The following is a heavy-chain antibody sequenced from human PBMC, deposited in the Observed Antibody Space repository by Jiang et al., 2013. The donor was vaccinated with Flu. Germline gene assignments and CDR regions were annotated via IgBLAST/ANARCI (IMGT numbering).Heavy chain of an antibody. CDR2: IYYSGST. J-gene: IGHJ4*02. D-gene: IGHD1-26*01. Sequence: SLTCTVSGGSISSSSYYWGWDPPAPGKGLEWIGSIYYSGSTYYNPSLKSRVTISVDTSKNQFSLKLSSVTAADTAVYYCASLVGPPRRDVNYWGQGTLVIVSS. CDR1: GGSISSSSYY. V-gene: IGHV4-39*07. CDR3: ASLVGPPRRDVNY.